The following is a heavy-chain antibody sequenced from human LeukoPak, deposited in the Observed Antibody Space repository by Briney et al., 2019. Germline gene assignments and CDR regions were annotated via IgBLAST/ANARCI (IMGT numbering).Heavy chain of an antibody. Sequence: SETLSLTCTVSGGPTRSYHWSWMRQPPGKGLEWIGDIHYSESTNFNPSLKSRVAIAVDTSKNQFSLSMRSVTAADTAVYYCARVSAAGMEFHYGMDVWGQGTTVFVSS. J-gene: IGHJ6*02. CDR2: IHYSEST. D-gene: IGHD6-13*01. CDR3: ARVSAAGMEFHYGMDV. V-gene: IGHV4-59*01. CDR1: GGPTRSYH.